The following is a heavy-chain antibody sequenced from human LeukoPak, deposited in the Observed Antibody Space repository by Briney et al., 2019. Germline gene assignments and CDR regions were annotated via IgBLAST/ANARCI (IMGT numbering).Heavy chain of an antibody. Sequence: GGSLRLSCAASGFTFNNYAMSWVRQAPGKGLEWVSAISGSDAGTFYADSVKGRFTISRDNSKNTLYLQMNSLRAEDAALYYCAKAPLGRCTGVICYYIDYWGQGTLATVSS. V-gene: IGHV3-23*01. CDR1: GFTFNNYA. D-gene: IGHD2-15*01. CDR3: AKAPLGRCTGVICYYIDY. J-gene: IGHJ4*02. CDR2: ISGSDAGT.